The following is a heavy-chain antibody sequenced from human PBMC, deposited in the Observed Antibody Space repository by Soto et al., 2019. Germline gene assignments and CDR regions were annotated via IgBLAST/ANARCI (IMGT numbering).Heavy chain of an antibody. J-gene: IGHJ6*02. CDR1: GFTFSRYN. Sequence: VGSLRLSGVASGFTFSRYNMHWVRQARGKGLEWVAYVTTSGDTMFYADSVEGRFAISRDVAKNSVHLQMNSLGDEDTAVYYCVREEASGSSGLTYHYYYNGMDVWGQGTTVTVSS. CDR3: VREEASGSSGLTYHYYYNGMDV. D-gene: IGHD3-10*01. CDR2: VTTSGDTM. V-gene: IGHV3-48*02.